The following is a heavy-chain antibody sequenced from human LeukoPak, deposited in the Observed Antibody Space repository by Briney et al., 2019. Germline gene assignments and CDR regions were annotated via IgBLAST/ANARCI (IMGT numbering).Heavy chain of an antibody. CDR2: IYTSGST. V-gene: IGHV4-61*02. CDR3: AREGPTWIVVGFFDY. J-gene: IGHJ4*02. D-gene: IGHD3-22*01. CDR1: GGSISSGSYY. Sequence: SQTLSLTCTVSGGSISSGSYYWSWIRQPAGKGLEWIGRIYTSGSTNYNPSLKSRVTMSVDTSKNQFSLKLNSVTAADTAVYYCAREGPTWIVVGFFDYWGQGTLVTVSS.